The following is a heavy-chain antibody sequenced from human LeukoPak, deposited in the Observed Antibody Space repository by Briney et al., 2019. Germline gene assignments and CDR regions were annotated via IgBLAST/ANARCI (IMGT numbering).Heavy chain of an antibody. D-gene: IGHD3-16*02. CDR1: GGSISSYY. CDR3: ARYVWGSYPTFEDY. J-gene: IGHJ4*02. CDR2: IYYSEST. V-gene: IGHV4-59*01. Sequence: PSETLSLPCTVSGGSISSYYWSWIRQPPGKGLEWIGYIYYSESTNYNPSLKSRVTISVDTSKNQFSLKLSSVTAADTAVYYCARYVWGSYPTFEDYWGQGTLVTVSS.